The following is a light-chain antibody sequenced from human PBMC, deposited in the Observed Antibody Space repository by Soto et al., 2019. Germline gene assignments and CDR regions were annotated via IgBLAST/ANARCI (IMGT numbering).Light chain of an antibody. V-gene: IGLV1-44*01. CDR1: SSNIGSNT. CDR3: AAWDDRLKGRV. Sequence: QSVLTQPPSASGTPGQRVTISCSGSSSNIGSNTVNWYQQLPGTAPKPLIYSHNQRPSGVPDRFSGSKSGTSASLAISGLQSEDEAAYYCAAWDDRLKGRVFGGGTKLTVL. J-gene: IGLJ2*01. CDR2: SHN.